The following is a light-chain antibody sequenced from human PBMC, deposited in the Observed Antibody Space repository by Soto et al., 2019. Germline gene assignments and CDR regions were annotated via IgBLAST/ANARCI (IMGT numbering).Light chain of an antibody. CDR2: AAS. Sequence: AIRMTQSPSSFSASTGDRVTITCRASQHIGTYLAWYQQKPGKAPNLLIYAASTLQSGVPSRFSGSGSGTDFTLTISCLQAEDFATYYCQQYYDYPRTFGQGTKVAIK. CDR3: QQYYDYPRT. J-gene: IGKJ1*01. CDR1: QHIGTY. V-gene: IGKV1-8*01.